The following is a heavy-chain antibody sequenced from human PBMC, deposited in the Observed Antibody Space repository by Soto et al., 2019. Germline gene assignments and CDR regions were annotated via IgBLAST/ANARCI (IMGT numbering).Heavy chain of an antibody. J-gene: IGHJ6*03. V-gene: IGHV4-31*03. CDR1: AGSIGRGFYY. CDR2: IYSRGNT. CDR3: ARGTYYFYMDV. Sequence: QVQLQESGPGLVKPSQTLSLTCTVSAGSIGRGFYYWSWIRQHPGKGLEWIGYIYSRGNTYYNPSLKNRVTISLDTSDNQFSLTLSSVTAADTAVYYCARGTYYFYMDVWGKGTTVTVSS.